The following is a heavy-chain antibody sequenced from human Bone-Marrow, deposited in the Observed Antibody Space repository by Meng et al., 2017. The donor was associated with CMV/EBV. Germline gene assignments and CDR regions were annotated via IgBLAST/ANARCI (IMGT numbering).Heavy chain of an antibody. J-gene: IGHJ4*02. Sequence: GESLKISCAASGLTFSSYAMSWVRQAPGKGLEWVSIIYSGGSSTYYVDSVKGRFTISRDDPKNTLYLQMNSLRAEDTAVYDCAKGRRWADSSGYYRTAFYFDYWGQGTLVTVSS. D-gene: IGHD3-22*01. CDR2: IYSGGSST. CDR1: GLTFSSYA. CDR3: AKGRRWADSSGYYRTAFYFDY. V-gene: IGHV3-23*03.